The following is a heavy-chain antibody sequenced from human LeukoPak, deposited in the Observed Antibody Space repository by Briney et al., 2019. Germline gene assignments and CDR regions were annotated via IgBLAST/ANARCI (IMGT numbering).Heavy chain of an antibody. D-gene: IGHD3-22*01. J-gene: IGHJ4*02. Sequence: GGSLRLSCAASGFTVSSTYMSWVRQAPGKGLEWVSVIYSGGSTYYADSVKGRFTISRDNSKNTLYLQMNSLRAEDTAVYYCARDRDYDSSGSFDYWGQGTLVTVSS. V-gene: IGHV3-53*01. CDR1: GFTVSSTY. CDR3: ARDRDYDSSGSFDY. CDR2: IYSGGST.